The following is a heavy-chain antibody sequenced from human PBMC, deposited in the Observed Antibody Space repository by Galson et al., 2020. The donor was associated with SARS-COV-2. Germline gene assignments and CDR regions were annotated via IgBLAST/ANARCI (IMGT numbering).Heavy chain of an antibody. CDR3: VRASNTVATYYYYYMDV. CDR2: ISSSSRSI. Sequence: GGSLRLSCAVSGFTLSRYAMNWVRQAPGKGLEWVSYISSSSRSIYYADSVKGRFTISGDNAKNSLYLQMSSLRAEDTAVYYCVRASNTVATYYYYYMDVWGKGTTVTVSS. J-gene: IGHJ6*03. CDR1: GFTLSRYA. V-gene: IGHV3-48*01. D-gene: IGHD4-17*01.